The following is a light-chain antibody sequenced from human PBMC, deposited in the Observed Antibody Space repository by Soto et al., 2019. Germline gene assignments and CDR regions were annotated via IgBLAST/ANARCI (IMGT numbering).Light chain of an antibody. Sequence: QSVLTQPPSVSGAPGQRVTISCTGSSCNIGGGYDVHWYQQLPGRAPKLIIYGNTNRPSGVTHRFSGSKSGTSASLTITGLQAEDEADYYCLYIASSMRVVFGGGTKLTVL. CDR1: SCNIGGGYD. CDR2: GNT. V-gene: IGLV1-40*01. J-gene: IGLJ2*01. CDR3: LYIASSMRVV.